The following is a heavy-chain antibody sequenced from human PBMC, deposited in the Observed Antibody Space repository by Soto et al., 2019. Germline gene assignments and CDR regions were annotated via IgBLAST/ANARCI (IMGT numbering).Heavy chain of an antibody. V-gene: IGHV3-23*01. D-gene: IGHD5-18*01. CDR3: AKDGLGAYTYGSYYFDY. J-gene: IGHJ4*02. CDR2: ISSSGGST. CDR1: GFTFSSYA. Sequence: EVQLLESGGGLVQPGGSLRLSCAASGFTFSSYAMSWVRQAPGKGLEWVSTISSSGGSTYYADSVKGRCTISRDNSKNTLYLQMNSLRAEDTAVYYCAKDGLGAYTYGSYYFDYWGQGTLVTVSS.